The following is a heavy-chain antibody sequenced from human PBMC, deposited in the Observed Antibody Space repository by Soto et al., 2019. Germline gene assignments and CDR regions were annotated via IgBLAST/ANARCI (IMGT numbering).Heavy chain of an antibody. CDR3: AKDKGAVAGPLNYFDI. J-gene: IGHJ3*02. V-gene: IGHV3-48*01. Sequence: GGSLRLSCAASGFTFSSYSMNWVRQAPGSGPEWVSYISSSSNSIYYADSVKGRFTISRDNAKNSLHLQMNSLRAEDTAVYYCAKDKGAVAGPLNYFDIWGQGTMVTVSS. CDR1: GFTFSSYS. CDR2: ISSSSNSI. D-gene: IGHD6-19*01.